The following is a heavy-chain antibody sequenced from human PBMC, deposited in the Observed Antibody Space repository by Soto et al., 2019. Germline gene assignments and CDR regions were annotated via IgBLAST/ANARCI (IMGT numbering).Heavy chain of an antibody. CDR3: SKQRGTSGSFYYGLEV. Sequence: QLVESGGGLVTPGKSVRLSCVGSGFSFTAAWMNWVRRAPGTGLEWVGRIKSKGSGETTDYSASVKGRFTISRDDSKNTVYLQMNSLKTEDTAVYYCSKQRGTSGSFYYGLEVWGQGSKVTVTS. V-gene: IGHV3-15*07. CDR2: IKSKGSGETT. J-gene: IGHJ6*01. D-gene: IGHD3-10*01. CDR1: GFSFTAAW.